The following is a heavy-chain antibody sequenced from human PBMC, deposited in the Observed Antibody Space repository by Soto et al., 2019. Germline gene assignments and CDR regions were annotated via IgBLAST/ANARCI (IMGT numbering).Heavy chain of an antibody. CDR3: AKPGKLQWPIDY. CDR1: VFTFISYG. D-gene: IGHD6-19*01. J-gene: IGHJ4*02. V-gene: IGHV3-30*18. Sequence: GGSLRLSCASSVFTFISYGMHWVRQAPGKGLEWVAVISYDGSNKYYADSVKGRFTISRDNSKNTLYLQMNSLRAEDTAVYYCAKPGKLQWPIDYWGQGTLVTVSS. CDR2: ISYDGSNK.